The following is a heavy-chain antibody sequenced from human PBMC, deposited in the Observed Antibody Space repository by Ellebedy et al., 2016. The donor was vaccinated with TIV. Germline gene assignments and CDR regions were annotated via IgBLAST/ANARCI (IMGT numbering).Heavy chain of an antibody. J-gene: IGHJ4*02. CDR3: ARLLRGTYYGGFDY. Sequence: MPSETLSLTCTVSGVSIGSYYWTWIRQPPGKGLEWIGYIYYSESTDYKPSLKSRVPISLDTSTNQFSLELRSVTAADTAVYYCARLLRGTYYGGFDYWGQGTPVTVSS. V-gene: IGHV4-59*01. CDR2: IYYSEST. CDR1: GVSIGSYY. D-gene: IGHD1-26*01.